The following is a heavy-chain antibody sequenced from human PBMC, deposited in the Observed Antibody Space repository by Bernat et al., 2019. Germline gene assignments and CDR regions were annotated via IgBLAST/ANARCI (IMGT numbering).Heavy chain of an antibody. CDR3: ARDPGDQKRAFDI. CDR2: IWYDGSNK. J-gene: IGHJ3*02. CDR1: GFTFSSYC. D-gene: IGHD3-10*01. Sequence: QVQLVESGGGVVQPGRSLRLSCAASGFTFSSYCMHWVRQAPGKGLEWVAVIWYDGSNKYYADSVKGRFTISRDNSKNTLYLQMNSLRAEDTAVYYCARDPGDQKRAFDIWGQGTMVTVSS. V-gene: IGHV3-33*01.